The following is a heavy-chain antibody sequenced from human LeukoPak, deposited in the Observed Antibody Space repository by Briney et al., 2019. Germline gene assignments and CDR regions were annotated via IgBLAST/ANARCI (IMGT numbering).Heavy chain of an antibody. CDR3: SRFVYGAAADETGGY. CDR1: GFTFSSYG. D-gene: IGHD6-13*01. CDR2: IRYDGSNK. J-gene: IGHJ4*02. Sequence: GGSLRLSCAASGFTFSSYGMHWVRQAPGKGLEWVAFIRYDGSNKYYADSVKGRFTISRDNSKNTLYLQMNSLRAEDTAVYYCSRFVYGAAADETGGYWGQGTLVTVSS. V-gene: IGHV3-30*02.